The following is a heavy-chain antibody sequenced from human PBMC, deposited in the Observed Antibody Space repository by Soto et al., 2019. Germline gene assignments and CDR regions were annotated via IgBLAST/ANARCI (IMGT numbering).Heavy chain of an antibody. J-gene: IGHJ4*02. Sequence: PSETLSLTCTVSGGSISSSSYYWGWIRQPPGKGLEWIGSIYYSGSTYYNPSLKSRVTISVDTSKNQFSLKLSSVTAADTAVYYCARLGSGHYDILTGYAYYFDYWGQGTLVTVSS. D-gene: IGHD3-9*01. CDR3: ARLGSGHYDILTGYAYYFDY. V-gene: IGHV4-39*01. CDR1: GGSISSSSYY. CDR2: IYYSGST.